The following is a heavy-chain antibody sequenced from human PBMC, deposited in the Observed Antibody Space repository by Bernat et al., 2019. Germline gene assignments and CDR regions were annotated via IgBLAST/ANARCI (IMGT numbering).Heavy chain of an antibody. V-gene: IGHV3-21*01. D-gene: IGHD5-12*01. CDR1: GFTFSSYS. CDR3: ARALRGYSGYAIDY. J-gene: IGHJ4*02. CDR2: ISSSRSYI. Sequence: EVQLVESGGGLVKPGGSLRLSCAASGFTFSSYSMNWVRQAPGKGLEWVSSISSSRSYIYYADSVKGRFTISRDNAKNSLYLQMNSLRAEDTAVYYCARALRGYSGYAIDYWGQGTLVTVSS.